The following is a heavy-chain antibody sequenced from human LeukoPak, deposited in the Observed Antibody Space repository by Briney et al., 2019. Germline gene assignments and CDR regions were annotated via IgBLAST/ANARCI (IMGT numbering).Heavy chain of an antibody. Sequence: QPGGSLRLSCAASGFTVSSNYMSWVRQAPGKGLEWVSVIYSGGSTYYADSVKGRFTISRDNSRNTLYLQMYSLRAEDTALNYCASGYCSGGSCYSVYFQYWGQGTLVTVSS. J-gene: IGHJ1*01. D-gene: IGHD2-15*01. CDR3: ASGYCSGGSCYSVYFQY. V-gene: IGHV3-53*01. CDR1: GFTVSSNY. CDR2: IYSGGST.